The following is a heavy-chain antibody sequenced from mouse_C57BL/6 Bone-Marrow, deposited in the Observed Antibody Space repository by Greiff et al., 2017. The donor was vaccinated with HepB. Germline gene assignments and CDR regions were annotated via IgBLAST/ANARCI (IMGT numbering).Heavy chain of an antibody. CDR2: ISSGGSYT. CDR3: ARPAAQVSFAY. CDR1: GFTFSSYG. D-gene: IGHD3-2*02. Sequence: DVMLVESGGDLVKPGGSLKLSCAASGFTFSSYGMSWVRQTPDKRLEWVATISSGGSYTYYPDSVKGRFTISRDNAKNTLYLQMSSLKSEDTAMYYCARPAAQVSFAYWGQGTLVTVSA. V-gene: IGHV5-6*02. J-gene: IGHJ3*01.